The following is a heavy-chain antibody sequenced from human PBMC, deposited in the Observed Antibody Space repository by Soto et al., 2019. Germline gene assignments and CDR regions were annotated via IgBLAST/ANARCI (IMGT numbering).Heavy chain of an antibody. D-gene: IGHD4-4*01. CDR3: ARGSDDYSNPIYNYYYGMDV. CDR1: GFTFGDYA. J-gene: IGHJ6*02. Sequence: SGGSLRLSCTASGFTFGDYAMHWVRQAPGKGLEWVAVISYDGSNKYYADSVKGRFTISRDNSKNTLYLQMNSLRAEDTAVYYCARGSDDYSNPIYNYYYGMDVWGQGTTVTVSS. V-gene: IGHV3-30-3*01. CDR2: ISYDGSNK.